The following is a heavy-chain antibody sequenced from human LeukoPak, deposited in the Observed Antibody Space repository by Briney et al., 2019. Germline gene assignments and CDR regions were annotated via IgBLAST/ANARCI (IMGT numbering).Heavy chain of an antibody. J-gene: IGHJ4*02. D-gene: IGHD1-26*01. V-gene: IGHV1-3*01. CDR2: INAGNGNT. CDR3: ASSEWELLPCHY. CDR1: GGTFSSYA. Sequence: ASVKVSCTASGGTFSSYAISWVRQAPGQRLEWMGWINAGNGNTKYSQKFQGRVTITRDTSASTAYMELSSLRSEDTAVYYCASSEWELLPCHYWGQGTLVTVSS.